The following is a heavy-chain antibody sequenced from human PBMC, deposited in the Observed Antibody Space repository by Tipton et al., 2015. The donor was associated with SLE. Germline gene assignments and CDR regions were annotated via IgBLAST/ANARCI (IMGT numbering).Heavy chain of an antibody. CDR3: ARETPVTTRVVYYYYMDV. D-gene: IGHD4-11*01. V-gene: IGHV1-3*01. CDR1: GYTFINYA. J-gene: IGHJ6*03. Sequence: QSGPEVKKPGASVKISCKASGYTFINYAIHWLRQAPGQRPEWMGWIFAGNGNTKYSQKFQGRVTLIGDTSASTAYLELRSLKSEDTAVYYCARETPVTTRVVYYYYMDVWGKGTTVTISS. CDR2: IFAGNGNT.